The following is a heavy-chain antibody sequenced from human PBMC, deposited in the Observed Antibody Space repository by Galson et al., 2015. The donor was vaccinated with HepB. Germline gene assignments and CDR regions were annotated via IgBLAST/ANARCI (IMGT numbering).Heavy chain of an antibody. J-gene: IGHJ4*02. CDR2: IIPILGIA. V-gene: IGHV1-69*02. D-gene: IGHD6-19*01. CDR1: GGTFSSYT. Sequence: SVKVSCKASGGTFSSYTISWVRQAPGQGLEWMGRIIPILGIANYAQKFQGRVTITADKSTSTAYMELSSLRSEDTAVYYCAISSYSSGWYETFYFDYWGQGTLVTVSS. CDR3: AISSYSSGWYETFYFDY.